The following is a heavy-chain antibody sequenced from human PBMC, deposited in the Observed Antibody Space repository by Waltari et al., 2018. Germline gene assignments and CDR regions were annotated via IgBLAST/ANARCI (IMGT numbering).Heavy chain of an antibody. Sequence: QVHLQESGPGLVKPSETLSLTCTVSGGSISSHYWSWIRQPPGKGLEWIGYIYYSGSTNYNPSLKSRVTISVDTSKNQFSLKLSSVTAADTAVYYCASSVEYSSGWYTFDYWGQGTLVTVSS. D-gene: IGHD6-19*01. J-gene: IGHJ4*02. CDR2: IYYSGST. CDR3: ASSVEYSSGWYTFDY. V-gene: IGHV4-59*11. CDR1: GGSISSHY.